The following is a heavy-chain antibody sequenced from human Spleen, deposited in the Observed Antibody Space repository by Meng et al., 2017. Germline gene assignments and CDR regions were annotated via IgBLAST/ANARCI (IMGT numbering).Heavy chain of an antibody. CDR3: ARVIAAAYFDY. V-gene: IGHV3-66*02. D-gene: IGHD6-13*01. CDR2: IYRGGST. J-gene: IGHJ4*02. Sequence: GESLKISCAASGVTVGSNYVSLVRQAPGQGLEWVSHIYRGGSTYYTDSVKGRFTIYRDKSENTLYLQMNSLRPEDTALYYCARVIAAAYFDYWGQGTLVTVSS. CDR1: GVTVGSNY.